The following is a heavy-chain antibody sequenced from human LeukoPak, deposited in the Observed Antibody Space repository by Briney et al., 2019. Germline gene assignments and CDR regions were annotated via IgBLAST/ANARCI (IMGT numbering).Heavy chain of an antibody. CDR2: MYYSGNT. J-gene: IGHJ3*01. Sequence: SETLPLTCTVSGGSISSSSYYWAWIRQPPGKGLESIGSMYYSGNTYYNPSLKSRVTISVDTSKNQFSLKLNSVTAADTALYYCARQRVGGFDVWGQGTMVTVSS. V-gene: IGHV4-39*01. D-gene: IGHD4-23*01. CDR3: ARQRVGGFDV. CDR1: GGSISSSSYY.